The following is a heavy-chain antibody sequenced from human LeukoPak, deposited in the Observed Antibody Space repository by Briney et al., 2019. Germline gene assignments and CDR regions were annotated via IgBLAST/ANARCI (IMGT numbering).Heavy chain of an antibody. CDR1: GFTFSSYA. J-gene: IGHJ4*02. V-gene: IGHV3-30*02. CDR2: IRYDGSNK. Sequence: GGSLRLSCAASGFTFSSYAMSWVRQAPGKGLEWVAFIRYDGSNKYYADSVNGRFTISRDNSENTLYLQMNSLRAEDTAVYYCARGHTALLMFDYWGQGTLVTVSS. CDR3: ARGHTALLMFDY. D-gene: IGHD5-18*01.